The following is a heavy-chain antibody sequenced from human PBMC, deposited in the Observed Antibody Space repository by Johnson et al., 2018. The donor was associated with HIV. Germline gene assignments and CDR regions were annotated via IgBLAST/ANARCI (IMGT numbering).Heavy chain of an antibody. CDR3: AKDKRQTAIPQRAFDI. J-gene: IGHJ3*02. CDR1: GFTFSDYY. V-gene: IGHV3-11*04. D-gene: IGHD6-25*01. CDR2: ISSSGNTI. Sequence: QVQLVESGGGLVNPGGSLRLSCAASGFTFSDYYMSWIRQAPGKGLEWVSYISSSGNTIYYADSVKGRFTISRDNSKNMLYLQMNSLRAEDTAVYYCAKDKRQTAIPQRAFDICGQGTMVTVSS.